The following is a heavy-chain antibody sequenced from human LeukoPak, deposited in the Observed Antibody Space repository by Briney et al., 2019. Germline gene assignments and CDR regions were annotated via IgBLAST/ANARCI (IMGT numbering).Heavy chain of an antibody. CDR3: ARDPYGSGSYSFDY. CDR1: GGSISSGGYY. V-gene: IGHV4-61*02. Sequence: SETLSLTCTVSGGSISSGGYYWSWIRQPAGKGLEWIGRIYTSGSTNYNPSLKSRVTMSVDTSKNQFSLKLSSVTAADTAVYYCARDPYGSGSYSFDYWGQGTLVTVSS. D-gene: IGHD3-10*01. CDR2: IYTSGST. J-gene: IGHJ4*02.